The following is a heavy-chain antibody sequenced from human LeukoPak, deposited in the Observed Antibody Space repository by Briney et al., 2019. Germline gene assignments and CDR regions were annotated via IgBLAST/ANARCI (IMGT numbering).Heavy chain of an antibody. CDR1: GYSFTSYW. Sequence: GESLKISCEGSGYSFTSYWIGWVRQMPGKGLEWMGIIYPGDSDTRYSPSFQGQVTISADKSISTAYLQWSSLKASDTAMYYCARSYYDSSGYYSIDYWGQGTLVTVSS. D-gene: IGHD3-22*01. CDR2: IYPGDSDT. CDR3: ARSYYDSSGYYSIDY. V-gene: IGHV5-51*01. J-gene: IGHJ4*02.